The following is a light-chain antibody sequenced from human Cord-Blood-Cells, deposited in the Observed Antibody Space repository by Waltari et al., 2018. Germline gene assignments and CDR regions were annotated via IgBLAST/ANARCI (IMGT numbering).Light chain of an antibody. J-gene: IGKJ2*01. Sequence: IQMTHSPPPLSASVGDRVTITCRASQSISSYLHWYQQKPGKAPKLLIYAASTLQSGVPSRFSGSGSGTDFTLTISSLQPEDFATYYCQQSNSTPHTFGQGTKLEIK. V-gene: IGKV1-39*01. CDR1: QSISSY. CDR3: QQSNSTPHT. CDR2: AAS.